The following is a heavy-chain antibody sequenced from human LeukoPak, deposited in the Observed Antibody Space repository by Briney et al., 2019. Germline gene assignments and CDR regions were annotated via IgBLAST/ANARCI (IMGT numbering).Heavy chain of an antibody. CDR2: IYYSGST. V-gene: IGHV4-59*01. CDR1: GGSISSYY. CDR3: ARDNVYSRGGKNWFGP. D-gene: IGHD6-13*01. Sequence: SETLSLTCTVSGGSISSYYWSWIRQPPGKGLEWIGYIYYSGSTNYNPSLKSRVTISVDTSKNQFSLKLSSVTAADTAVYYCARDNVYSRGGKNWFGPWGQGTLVTVSS. J-gene: IGHJ5*02.